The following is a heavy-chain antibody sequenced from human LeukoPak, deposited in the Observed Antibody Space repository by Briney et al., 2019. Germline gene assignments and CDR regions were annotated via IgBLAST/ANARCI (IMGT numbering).Heavy chain of an antibody. J-gene: IGHJ4*02. CDR1: GFTFSSYG. CDR3: AKDSSGLSHYFDY. CDR2: ISYDGSNK. Sequence: GGSLRLSCVASGFTFSSYGMHWVRQAPGKGLEWVAVISYDGSNKYYADSVKGRFTISRDNSKNTLYLQMNSLRAEDTAVYYCAKDSSGLSHYFDYWGQGTLVTVSS. V-gene: IGHV3-30*18. D-gene: IGHD6-19*01.